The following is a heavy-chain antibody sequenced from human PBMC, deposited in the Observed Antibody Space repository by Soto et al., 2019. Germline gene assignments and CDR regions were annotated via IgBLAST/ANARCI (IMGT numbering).Heavy chain of an antibody. CDR2: INHSGST. D-gene: IGHD4-17*01. J-gene: IGHJ6*03. CDR3: AREGWGYGDFDYYYMDV. V-gene: IGHV4-34*01. CDR1: GGSFSGYY. Sequence: QVQLQQWGAGLLKPSETLSLTCAVYGGSFSGYYWSWIRQPPGKGLEWIGEINHSGSTNYNPSLKSRVTITVDTSKNQFSLKLSSVTAADTAVYYCAREGWGYGDFDYYYMDVWGKGTTFTVSS.